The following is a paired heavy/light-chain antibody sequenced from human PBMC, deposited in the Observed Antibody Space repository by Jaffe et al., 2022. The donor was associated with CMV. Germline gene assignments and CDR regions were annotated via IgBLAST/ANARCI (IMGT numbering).Light chain of an antibody. CDR3: ISYAGSTVV. CDR1: SSDVGGYNY. J-gene: IGLJ2*01. CDR2: EVT. Sequence: QSALTQPPSASGSPGQSVTISCTGTSSDVGGYNYVSWYQQHPGKAPKLIIYEVTKRPPGVPDRFSGSKSGNTASLTVSGLQAEDEADYYCISYAGSTVVFGGGTKLTVL. V-gene: IGLV2-8*01.
Heavy chain of an antibody. CDR1: GGSISSGGYY. D-gene: IGHD7-27*01. CDR2: IYYSGST. J-gene: IGHJ6*02. CDR3: ARFTVSALGNGYSYGMDV. Sequence: QVQLQESGPGLVKPSQTLSLTCTVSGGSISSGGYYWSWIRQHPGKGLEWIGYIYYSGSTYYNPSLKSRITMSVDTSNNQFSLKLSSVTAADTAVYYCARFTVSALGNGYSYGMDVWGQGTTVTVS. V-gene: IGHV4-31*03.